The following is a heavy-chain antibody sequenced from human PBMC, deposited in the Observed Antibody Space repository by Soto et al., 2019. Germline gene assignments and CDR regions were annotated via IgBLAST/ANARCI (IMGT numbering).Heavy chain of an antibody. CDR1: GYTFTSYY. J-gene: IGHJ4*02. CDR2: INPSGGST. Sequence: ASVKVSCKASGYTFTSYYMHWVRQAPGQGLEGMGIINPSGGSTSYAQKFQGRVTMTRDTSTSTVYMELSSLRSEDTAVYYRARDCGYDRPGGSFDYWGQGTLVTVSS. CDR3: ARDCGYDRPGGSFDY. V-gene: IGHV1-46*01. D-gene: IGHD5-12*01.